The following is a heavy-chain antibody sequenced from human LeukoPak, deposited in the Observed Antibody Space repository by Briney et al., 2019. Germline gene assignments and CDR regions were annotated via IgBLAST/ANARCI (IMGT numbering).Heavy chain of an antibody. D-gene: IGHD6-19*01. J-gene: IGHJ4*02. CDR1: GFTFSNAW. CDR3: TTDSSGWRLFDY. CDR2: IKSKTDGGTT. Sequence: GGSLRPSCAASGFTFSNAWMSWVRQAPGKGLEWVGRIKSKTDGGTTDYAAPVKGRFTISRDDSKNTLYLQMNSLKTEDTAVYYCTTDSSGWRLFDYWGQGTLVTVSS. V-gene: IGHV3-15*05.